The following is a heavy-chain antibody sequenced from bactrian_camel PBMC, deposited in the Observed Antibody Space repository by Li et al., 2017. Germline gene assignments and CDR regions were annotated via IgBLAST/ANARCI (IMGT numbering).Heavy chain of an antibody. V-gene: IGHV3-2*01. CDR3: ATINRDYELNY. Sequence: VQLVESGGGLVQPGGSLGLSCAASGFTFSNYFVSWVRQAPGKGLEWVSRIGTDGSGTYYADSVKGRFTISRDNAKNTVYLQMNSLKSEDTALYYCATINRDYELNYWGQGTQVT. CDR2: IGTDGSGT. J-gene: IGHJ4*01. CDR1: GFTFSNYF. D-gene: IGHD4*01.